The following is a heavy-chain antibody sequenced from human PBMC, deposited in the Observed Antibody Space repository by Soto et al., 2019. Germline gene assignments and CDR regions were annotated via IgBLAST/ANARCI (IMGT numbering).Heavy chain of an antibody. CDR2: IWYDGSNK. J-gene: IGHJ6*02. CDR3: ARSGGSYSSGWYGGSTYYNGMDV. D-gene: IGHD6-19*01. CDR1: GFTFSSYG. Sequence: QVQLVESGGGMVQPGRSLRLSCAASGFTFSSYGMHWVRQAPGRGLEWVADIWYDGSNKYYVDSVKGRFTISRDNSKNTLYLKMNSVRAEDTALYYCARSGGSYSSGWYGGSTYYNGMDVWGQGATVTVSS. V-gene: IGHV3-33*01.